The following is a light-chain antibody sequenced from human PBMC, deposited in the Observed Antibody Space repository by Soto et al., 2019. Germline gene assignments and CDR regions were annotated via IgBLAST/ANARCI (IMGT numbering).Light chain of an antibody. CDR1: QGISSW. CDR2: AAS. V-gene: IGKV1-12*02. J-gene: IGKJ2*01. Sequence: DIQMTQSPSSVSASVGDRVTITCRASQGISSWFAWYQQKPGKAPKLLIYAASSLQSGVPSRFSGRVSGTGFPLAISSLQPEDFATHSCQQANSLPYTFGQGTKLEIK. CDR3: QQANSLPYT.